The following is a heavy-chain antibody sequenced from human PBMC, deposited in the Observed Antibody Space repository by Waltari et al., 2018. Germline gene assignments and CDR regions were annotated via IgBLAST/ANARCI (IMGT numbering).Heavy chain of an antibody. D-gene: IGHD3-3*01. Sequence: QVQLQQWGAGLLKTSETLSLTCAVDGGSFSGYYWSWIRQPPGKGLEWIGEINHSGRTNYNPSLKSRVTISVDTSKNQFSLKLSSVTAADTAVYYCARSRWSGYPDYWGQGTLVTVSS. V-gene: IGHV4-34*01. CDR2: INHSGRT. CDR1: GGSFSGYY. J-gene: IGHJ4*02. CDR3: ARSRWSGYPDY.